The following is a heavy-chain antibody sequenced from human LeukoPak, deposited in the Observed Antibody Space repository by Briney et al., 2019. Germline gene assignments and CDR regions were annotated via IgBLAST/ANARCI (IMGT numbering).Heavy chain of an antibody. CDR2: INTNTGNP. J-gene: IGHJ4*02. D-gene: IGHD3-22*01. Sequence: ASVKVSCKASGYTFNSYAMNWVRQAPGQGLEWMGWINTNTGNPTYAQDFTGRFVFSLDTSISTAYLQISGLKAADTAIYYCARDPEYDSSAYYFDYWGQGTPVTVSS. CDR1: GYTFNSYA. CDR3: ARDPEYDSSAYYFDY. V-gene: IGHV7-4-1*02.